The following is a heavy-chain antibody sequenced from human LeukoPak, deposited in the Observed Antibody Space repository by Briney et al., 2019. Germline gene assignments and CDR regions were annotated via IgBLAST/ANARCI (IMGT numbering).Heavy chain of an antibody. CDR3: ARDPPYYDILTGYYAAAAFDI. J-gene: IGHJ3*02. CDR1: GYTFTSYG. Sequence: GASVKVSCKASGYTFTSYGISWVRQAPGQGLEWMGWISAYNGNTNYAQKLQGRVTMTTDTSTSTAYMELRSLRSDDTAVYYCARDPPYYDILTGYYAAAAFDIWGQGPMVTVSS. D-gene: IGHD3-9*01. V-gene: IGHV1-18*01. CDR2: ISAYNGNT.